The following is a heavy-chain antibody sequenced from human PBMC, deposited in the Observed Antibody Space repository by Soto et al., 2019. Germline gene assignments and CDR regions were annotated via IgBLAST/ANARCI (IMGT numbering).Heavy chain of an antibody. CDR3: ARVEEDVVVPAAALSNWFDP. J-gene: IGHJ5*02. CDR2: IYYSGST. Sequence: KPSETLSLTCTVSGGSISSGGYYWSWIRQHPGKGLEWIGYIYYSGSTYYNPSLKSRVTISVDTSKNQFSLKLSSVTAADTAVYYCARVEEDVVVPAAALSNWFDPWGQGTLVTVSS. D-gene: IGHD2-2*01. CDR1: GGSISSGGYY. V-gene: IGHV4-31*03.